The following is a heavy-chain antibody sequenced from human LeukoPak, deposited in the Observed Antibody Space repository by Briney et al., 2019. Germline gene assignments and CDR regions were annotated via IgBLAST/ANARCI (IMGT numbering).Heavy chain of an antibody. CDR1: GYTFTSHY. CDR2: IHPSGGST. Sequence: VASVTVSCKASGYTFTSHYMHWVRQAPGEGLEWMGIIHPSGGSTTYAQKFQGRVTMTTDTSTSTVYMELSSLRSEDTALYYCARITMTTSGWYFDLWGRGSLVTASS. D-gene: IGHD3-22*01. J-gene: IGHJ2*01. V-gene: IGHV1-46*01. CDR3: ARITMTTSGWYFDL.